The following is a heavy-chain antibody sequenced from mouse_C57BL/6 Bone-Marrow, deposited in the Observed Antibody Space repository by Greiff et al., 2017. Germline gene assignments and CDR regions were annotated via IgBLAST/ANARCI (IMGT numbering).Heavy chain of an antibody. CDR1: GFNIKDYY. J-gene: IGHJ1*03. Sequence: VQLQQSGAELVRPGASVKLSCTASGFNIKDYYMHWVKQRPEQGLEWIGRIDPEDGDTEYAPKFPGKATMTADTSSNTAYLQLSSLTSEDTAVYYCTTSQYYGSSYPLRYFDVWGTGTTVTVSS. CDR3: TTSQYYGSSYPLRYFDV. V-gene: IGHV14-1*01. D-gene: IGHD1-1*01. CDR2: IDPEDGDT.